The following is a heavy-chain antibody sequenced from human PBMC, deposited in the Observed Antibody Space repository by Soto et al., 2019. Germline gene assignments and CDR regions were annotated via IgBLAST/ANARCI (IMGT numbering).Heavy chain of an antibody. CDR2: INYSGNT. Sequence: QVQLQQWGAGLLKPSETLSLTCAVYGGSLSGYYWSWIRQPPGKALEWIGEINYSGNTNYNPSLKSRVTISVDTSKNQLFLNLSSVTAADTAMYYCARHYVRGRTIAGAAEFWGQGTLVTVSS. J-gene: IGHJ4*02. CDR1: GGSLSGYY. V-gene: IGHV4-34*01. D-gene: IGHD1-26*01. CDR3: ARHYVRGRTIAGAAEF.